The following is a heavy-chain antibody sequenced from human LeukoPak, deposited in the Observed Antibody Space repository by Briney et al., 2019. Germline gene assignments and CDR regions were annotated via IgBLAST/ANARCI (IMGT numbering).Heavy chain of an antibody. D-gene: IGHD3-9*01. J-gene: IGHJ4*02. CDR3: ARGHYDVLAASYKWTPDY. Sequence: LHLHCVASVFPHNTLNLNLDPQAPGEGPGWDSAIPIGGDYIYYADSAKGPFTNSRDNAKNSLSLQLNSLRVEDTAVYYSARGHYDVLAASYKWTPDYWGQGTLVTVSS. CDR1: VFPHNTLN. V-gene: IGHV3-21*01. CDR2: IPIGGDYI.